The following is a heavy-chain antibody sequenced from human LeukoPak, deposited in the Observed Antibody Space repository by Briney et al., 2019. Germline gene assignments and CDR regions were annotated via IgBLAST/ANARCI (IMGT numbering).Heavy chain of an antibody. V-gene: IGHV3-23*01. CDR2: ISAGSEDS. CDR3: ARTIAQYSNTWLYYYYGLDV. J-gene: IGHJ6*02. CDR1: GFTFGGYA. D-gene: IGHD1-7*01. Sequence: GGSQRLSCVASGFTFGGYAISWVRQAPGKGLEWVSSISAGSEDSYYADSVKGRFTISRDSSKSTLYLQVNSLRADDTAVYYCARTIAQYSNTWLYYYYGLDVWGQGTTVTVSS.